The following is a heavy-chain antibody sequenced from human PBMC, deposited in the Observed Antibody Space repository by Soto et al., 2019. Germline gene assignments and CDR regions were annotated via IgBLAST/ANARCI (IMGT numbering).Heavy chain of an antibody. CDR2: INAGNGNT. V-gene: IGHV1-3*01. CDR3: AIAPGSGGMDV. CDR1: GYTFTSYA. J-gene: IGHJ6*02. Sequence: QVQLVQSGAEVKKPGASVKVSCKASGYTFTSYAIHWVRQAPGQRLEWMGWINAGNGNTKYSQKFQGQVTITSDTSPSTAYMELSSLRYEVTAVYYFAIAPGSGGMDVWGQGTTVTVSS. D-gene: IGHD3-10*01.